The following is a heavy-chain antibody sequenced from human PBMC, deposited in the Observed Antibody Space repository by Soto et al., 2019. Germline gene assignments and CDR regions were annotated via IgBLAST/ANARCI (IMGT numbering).Heavy chain of an antibody. V-gene: IGHV1-18*01. Sequence: ASVKVSCKASGYTFTSHGICWVRQAPRQGPEWMGWISTYNGNTNYAQKFQDRVTMTTDTSTSTAYMELRSLRSDDTAVYYCARSCLASSCYFIYWGQGTLVTVSS. CDR3: ARSCLASSCYFIY. CDR2: ISTYNGNT. CDR1: GYTFTSHG. J-gene: IGHJ4*02. D-gene: IGHD2-15*01.